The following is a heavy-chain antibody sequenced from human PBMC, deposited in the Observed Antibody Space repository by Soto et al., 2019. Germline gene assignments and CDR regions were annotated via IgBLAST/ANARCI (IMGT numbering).Heavy chain of an antibody. Sequence: SVKVSCKASGGTFSSYAISWVRQAPGQGLEWMGGIIPIFGTANYAQKFQGRVTITADESTSTAYMELSSLRSEDTAVYYCARARYCSGGSCYFYYYGMDVWGQGTTVTVSS. V-gene: IGHV1-69*13. CDR3: ARARYCSGGSCYFYYYGMDV. CDR2: IIPIFGTA. D-gene: IGHD2-15*01. CDR1: GGTFSSYA. J-gene: IGHJ6*02.